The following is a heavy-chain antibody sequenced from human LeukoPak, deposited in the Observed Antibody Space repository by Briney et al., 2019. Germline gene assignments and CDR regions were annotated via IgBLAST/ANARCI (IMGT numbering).Heavy chain of an antibody. CDR3: ARKDYGDYRCYEY. CDR2: IYHSGST. D-gene: IGHD4-17*01. J-gene: IGHJ4*02. Sequence: SGTLSLTCAVSGGSISSSYWWSWVRQSPGKGLEWIGEIYHSGSTNYNPPLKSRVTISVDKSKNQFSLKLSSVTAADTALYYCARKDYGDYRCYEYWGQGTLVTVSS. CDR1: GGSISSSYW. V-gene: IGHV4-4*02.